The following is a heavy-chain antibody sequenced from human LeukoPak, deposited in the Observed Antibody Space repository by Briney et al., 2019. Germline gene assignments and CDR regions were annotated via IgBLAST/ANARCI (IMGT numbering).Heavy chain of an antibody. CDR2: FYSSGST. CDR3: ASSRGMVATSFDS. J-gene: IGHJ4*02. V-gene: IGHV4-59*01. D-gene: IGHD5-12*01. Sequence: SETLSLTCTVSGGSISSYYWSWIRQPPGKGREWFSYFYSSGSTTYNPSLKSRVTISVDTSKNQLSLKLSSVTAADTAVYYCASSRGMVATSFDSWGQGILVTVSS. CDR1: GGSISSYY.